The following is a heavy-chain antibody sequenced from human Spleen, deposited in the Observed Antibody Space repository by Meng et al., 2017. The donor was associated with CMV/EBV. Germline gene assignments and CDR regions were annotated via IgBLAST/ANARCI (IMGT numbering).Heavy chain of an antibody. V-gene: IGHV1-69*05. Sequence: SVKVSCKASGGTFSSYAISWVRQAPGQGLEWMGGIIPIFGTANYAQKFQGRVTITTDESTSTAYMELSSLRSEDTAVYYCERDIASVVVPAAIRYYYYYGMDVWGQGTTVTVSS. CDR1: GGTFSSYA. CDR3: ERDIASVVVPAAIRYYYYYGMDV. CDR2: IIPIFGTA. J-gene: IGHJ6*02. D-gene: IGHD2-2*01.